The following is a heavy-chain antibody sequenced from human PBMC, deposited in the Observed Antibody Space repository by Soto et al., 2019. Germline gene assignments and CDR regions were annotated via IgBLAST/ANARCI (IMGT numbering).Heavy chain of an antibody. J-gene: IGHJ4*02. V-gene: IGHV3-20*01. D-gene: IGHD3-9*01. CDR2: INWNGASA. CDR1: GFTFDNYA. Sequence: GGSLRLSCTVSGFTFDNYAMSWVRQAPGKGLEWISGINWNGASAGYADSVKGRFTISRDNSKNTLSLQMNSLRVEDTAVYHCVRVFDTYYFDLWGQGTLVTVSS. CDR3: VRVFDTYYFDL.